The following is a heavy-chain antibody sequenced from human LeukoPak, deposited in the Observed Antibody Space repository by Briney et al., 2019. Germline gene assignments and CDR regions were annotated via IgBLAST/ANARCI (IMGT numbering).Heavy chain of an antibody. CDR2: IYYSGST. V-gene: IGHV4-59*12. Sequence: SETLSLTCTVSGGSISSYYWNWIRQPPGKGLEWIGYIYYSGSTNYNPSLKSRVTISVDTSKNQFSLKLSSVTAADTAVYYCARGDCSSTSCYDYWGQGTLVTVSS. J-gene: IGHJ4*02. CDR1: GGSISSYY. D-gene: IGHD2-2*01. CDR3: ARGDCSSTSCYDY.